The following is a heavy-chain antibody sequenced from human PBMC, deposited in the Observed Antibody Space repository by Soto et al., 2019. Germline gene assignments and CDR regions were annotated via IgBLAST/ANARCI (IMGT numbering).Heavy chain of an antibody. CDR3: ARGQGDYDILTGHYGMDV. CDR2: IYTSGST. CDR1: GGSISSYY. J-gene: IGHJ6*02. Sequence: QVQLQESGPGLVKPSETLSLTCTVSGGSISSYYWSWIRQPAGKGLEWIWRIYTSGSTNYNPSLKSRVTMSVDTSKNQFSLKLSSVTAADTAVYYCARGQGDYDILTGHYGMDVWGQGTTVTVSS. D-gene: IGHD3-9*01. V-gene: IGHV4-4*07.